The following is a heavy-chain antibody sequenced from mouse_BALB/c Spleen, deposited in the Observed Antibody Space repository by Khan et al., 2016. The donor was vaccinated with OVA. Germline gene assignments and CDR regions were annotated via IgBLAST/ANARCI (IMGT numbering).Heavy chain of an antibody. CDR2: INTYTGEQ. Sequence: QIQLVQSGPELKKPGETVKISCKASGDTFRNYGMNWVKQAPGKGLKWMGWINTYTGEQTYADDFKGRFAFSLETSASTAYLQINNLKNEDTATYFCARPPYFSYVMVYWGQGTSVTVSS. D-gene: IGHD2-10*01. CDR1: GDTFRNYG. V-gene: IGHV9-3-1*01. J-gene: IGHJ4*01. CDR3: ARPPYFSYVMVY.